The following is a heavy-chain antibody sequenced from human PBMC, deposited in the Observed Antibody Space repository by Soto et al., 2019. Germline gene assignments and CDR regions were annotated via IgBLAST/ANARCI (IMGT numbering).Heavy chain of an antibody. Sequence: GGSLRLSCAASGFSFSASAVHWVRQPPGKGLEWVARIRDITNNFATAYAASVKGRFTVSRDDSQNTAYLQMNSLKTEDTAVYYCLRRRKLYHSPGPSDASHISGQGT. CDR1: GFSFSASA. CDR2: IRDITNNFAT. CDR3: LRRRKLYHSPGPSDASHI. D-gene: IGHD2-2*02. V-gene: IGHV3-73*01. J-gene: IGHJ3*02.